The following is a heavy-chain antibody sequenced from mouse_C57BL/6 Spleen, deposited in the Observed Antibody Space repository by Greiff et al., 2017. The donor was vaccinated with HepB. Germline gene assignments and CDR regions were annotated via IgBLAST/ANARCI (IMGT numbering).Heavy chain of an antibody. J-gene: IGHJ3*01. CDR2: ISGGGGNT. V-gene: IGHV5-9*01. CDR1: GFTFSSYT. Sequence: DVMLVESGGGLVKPGGSLKLSCAASGFTFSSYTMSWVRQTPEKRLEWVATISGGGGNTYYPDSVKGRFTISRDNAKNTLYLQMSSLRSEDTALYYCARQGDSKGPWFAYWGQGTLVTVSA. CDR3: ARQGDSKGPWFAY. D-gene: IGHD2-5*01.